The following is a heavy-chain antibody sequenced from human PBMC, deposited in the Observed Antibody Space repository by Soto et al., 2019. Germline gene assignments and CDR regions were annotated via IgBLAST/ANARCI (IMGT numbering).Heavy chain of an antibody. D-gene: IGHD3-3*01. Sequence: QVQLVQSGAEVKKPGASVKVSCKASGYTFTSYGISWVRQAPGQGLEWMGWISAYNGNTNYAQKLQGRVTMTTDTSTSKAYMELRSLRSDDTAVYYCARDGTIFGVVIRYGMDVWGQGTTVTVSS. CDR1: GYTFTSYG. CDR3: ARDGTIFGVVIRYGMDV. CDR2: ISAYNGNT. V-gene: IGHV1-18*01. J-gene: IGHJ6*02.